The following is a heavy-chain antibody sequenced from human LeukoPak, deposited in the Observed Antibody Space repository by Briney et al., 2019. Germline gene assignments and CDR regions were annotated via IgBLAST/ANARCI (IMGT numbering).Heavy chain of an antibody. CDR3: GRLFVYGSGAEAFDY. CDR1: AVTFSRYW. Sequence: QPGGSLRLSCAASAVTFSRYWTTWVRQAPGKGLEWVANLNEDGSEKYYLDSVRGRFTFSRDNAKNSLYLQIDSLRAEDTAVYSCGRLFVYGSGAEAFDYWGQGALVTVSS. V-gene: IGHV3-7*01. CDR2: LNEDGSEK. J-gene: IGHJ4*02. D-gene: IGHD3-10*01.